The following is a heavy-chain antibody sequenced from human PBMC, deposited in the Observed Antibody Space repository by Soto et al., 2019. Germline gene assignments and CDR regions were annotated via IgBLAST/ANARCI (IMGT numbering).Heavy chain of an antibody. CDR2: IYYSGST. CDR3: ARDDGDYPAGYFDY. V-gene: IGHV4-31*03. CDR1: GGSISSGGYY. Sequence: SETLSLTCTVSGGSISSGGYYWSWIRQHPGKGLEWIGYIYYSGSTYYNPSLKSRVTISVDTSKNQFSLKLSSVTAADTAVYYCARDDGDYPAGYFDYWGQGTLVTVSS. J-gene: IGHJ4*02. D-gene: IGHD4-17*01.